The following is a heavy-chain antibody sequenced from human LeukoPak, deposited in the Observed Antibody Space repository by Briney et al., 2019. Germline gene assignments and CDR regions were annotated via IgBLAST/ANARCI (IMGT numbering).Heavy chain of an antibody. V-gene: IGHV3-53*01. J-gene: IGHJ6*03. CDR3: AKGIISSSKYYYYYMDV. CDR1: GFTVSSNY. CDR2: IYSGGST. Sequence: SGGSLRLSCAASGFTVSSNYMSWVRQAPGKGLEWVSVIYSGGSTYYADSVKGRFTISRDNSKNTLYLQMNSLRAEDTAVYYCAKGIISSSKYYYYYMDVWGKGTTVTISS. D-gene: IGHD6-13*01.